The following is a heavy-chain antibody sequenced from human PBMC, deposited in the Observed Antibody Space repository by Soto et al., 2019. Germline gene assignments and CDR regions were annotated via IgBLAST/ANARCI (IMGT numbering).Heavy chain of an antibody. J-gene: IGHJ4*02. CDR2: ILYDGSNK. D-gene: IGHD6-13*01. V-gene: IGHV3-30*18. CDR3: AKGSESSWYVGPDY. CDR1: GFTFSSYG. Sequence: QVQLVESGGGVVQPGRSVRLSCAASGFTFSSYGMHWVRQAPGKGLEWVAVILYDGSNKYYADSVKGRFTISRDNSKNTLYLQMNSLRAEDTAVYYCAKGSESSWYVGPDYWGQGTLVTVSS.